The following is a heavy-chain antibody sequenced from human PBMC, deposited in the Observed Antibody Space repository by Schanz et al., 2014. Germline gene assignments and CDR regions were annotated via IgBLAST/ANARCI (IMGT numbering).Heavy chain of an antibody. Sequence: QVYLVQSGGGVVQPGRSLRLSCAASGFIFSTFGMQWVRQAPGKGLEWVAVIWYDGNKKYYADSMKGRFTVSRHNSKNTVDLQMDSLRADDTAVYYCARYNSGHSDYWGQGTLVTVSS. CDR3: ARYNSGHSDY. J-gene: IGHJ4*02. V-gene: IGHV3-33*01. CDR2: IWYDGNKK. CDR1: GFIFSTFG. D-gene: IGHD6-19*01.